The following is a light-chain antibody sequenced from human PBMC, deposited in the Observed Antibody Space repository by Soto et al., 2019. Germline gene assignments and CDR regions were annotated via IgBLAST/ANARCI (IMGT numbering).Light chain of an antibody. CDR2: SYS. CDR1: TSNIGNNF. CDR3: AAWYDSLNGWV. Sequence: QSVLTQPPSASGAPGQRVTISCSGSTSNIGNNFVYWYQHLPGTAPKLVLFSYSQRPSGVPDRFSGAKSATSASLAISGLRFDDEADYYCAAWYDSLNGWVFGGGTKLTVL. V-gene: IGLV1-47*02. J-gene: IGLJ3*02.